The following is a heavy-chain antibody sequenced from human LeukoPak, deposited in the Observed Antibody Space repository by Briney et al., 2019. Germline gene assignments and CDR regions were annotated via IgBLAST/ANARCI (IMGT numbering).Heavy chain of an antibody. CDR1: GGSISSNY. CDR3: ATQENYRGSYLDGFDI. V-gene: IGHV4-59*01. Sequence: SETLSLTCTVSGGSISSNYWSWIRQPPGKGLEWIGYIYYSGSTNYNPSLKSRVTISVDTSKNQFSLKLTSVTAADTAVYYCATQENYRGSYLDGFDIWGQGTMVTVSS. CDR2: IYYSGST. D-gene: IGHD1-26*01. J-gene: IGHJ3*02.